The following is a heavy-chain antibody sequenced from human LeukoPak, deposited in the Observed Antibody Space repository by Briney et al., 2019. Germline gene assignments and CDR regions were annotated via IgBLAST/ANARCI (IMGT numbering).Heavy chain of an antibody. CDR3: AKEVTAAGGNFEY. Sequence: GGSLRLSCAASGFTFSSYGMHWVRQAPGKGLEWVAVISYDGSNKYYADSVKGRFTISRDNSKSTLYVQMNSLGAEDTAVYYCAKEVTAAGGNFEYWGQGTLVTVSS. D-gene: IGHD6-13*01. V-gene: IGHV3-30*18. CDR1: GFTFSSYG. CDR2: ISYDGSNK. J-gene: IGHJ4*02.